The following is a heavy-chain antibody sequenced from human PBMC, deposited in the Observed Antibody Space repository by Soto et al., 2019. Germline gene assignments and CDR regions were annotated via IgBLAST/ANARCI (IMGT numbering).Heavy chain of an antibody. CDR1: GYTFTCYY. D-gene: IGHD3-22*01. CDR2: INPNSGGT. J-gene: IGHJ4*02. CDR3: ARTQDYYDSSGPIDY. V-gene: IGHV1-2*02. Sequence: ASVKVSCKASGYTFTCYYMHWVRQAPGQGLEWMGWINPNSGGTNYAQKFQGRVTMTRDTSISTAYMELSRLRSDDTAVYYCARTQDYYDSSGPIDYWGQGTLVTVSS.